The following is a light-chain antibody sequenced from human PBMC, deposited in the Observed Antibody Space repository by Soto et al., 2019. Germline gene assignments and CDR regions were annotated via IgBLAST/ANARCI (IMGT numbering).Light chain of an antibody. CDR1: SSDVGAYNS. CDR2: KGT. V-gene: IGLV2-23*01. J-gene: IGLJ1*01. Sequence: QSALAQPASVSGSPGQSITISCTGTSSDVGAYNSVSWYQQHPHKAPQVIIYKGTQRPSGVSNRFSGSTSGNAASLTISGLQADDEADYFCCSSAPESTYVVASGTKLTVL. CDR3: CSSAPESTYV.